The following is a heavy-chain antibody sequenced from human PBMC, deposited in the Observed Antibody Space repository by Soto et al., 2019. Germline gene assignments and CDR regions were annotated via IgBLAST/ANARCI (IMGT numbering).Heavy chain of an antibody. CDR2: ISGSGGST. D-gene: IGHD5-18*01. J-gene: IGHJ4*02. CDR1: GFTFSSYA. Sequence: GGSLRLSCAASGFTFSSYAMSWVRQAPGKGLEWVSAISGSGGSTYYADSVKGRFTISRDNSKNTLYLQMNSLRAEDTAVYYCAKRLERGIQLWHRGPSYDYWGQGTLVTVSS. V-gene: IGHV3-23*01. CDR3: AKRLERGIQLWHRGPSYDY.